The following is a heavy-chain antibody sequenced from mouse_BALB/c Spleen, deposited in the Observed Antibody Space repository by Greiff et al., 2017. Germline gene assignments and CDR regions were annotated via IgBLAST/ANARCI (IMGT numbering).Heavy chain of an antibody. V-gene: IGHV1-5*01. D-gene: IGHD1-1*01. Sequence: VQLQQSGTVLVRPGASVKMSCKASGYTFTSYWMHWVKQRPGQGLEWIGAIYPGNSDTSYNKKFKGKAKLTAVTSTSTAYMELSSLTYEDSAVYSCTRGITYAMDYWGQGTSVTVSA. J-gene: IGHJ4*01. CDR1: GYTFTSYW. CDR2: IYPGNSDT. CDR3: TRGITYAMDY.